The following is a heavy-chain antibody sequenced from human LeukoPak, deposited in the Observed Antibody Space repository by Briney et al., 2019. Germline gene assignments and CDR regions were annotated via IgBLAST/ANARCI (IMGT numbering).Heavy chain of an antibody. CDR3: ATGSPYCSGGSCYFGY. D-gene: IGHD2-15*01. V-gene: IGHV5-51*01. CDR1: GYRFTSYW. J-gene: IGHJ4*02. Sequence: GESLQISCKGSGYRFTSYWIGWVRQMPGKGLEWMGIIYPGDSGTRYSPSFQGQVTISADKSISTAYLQWSSLKASDTAMYYCATGSPYCSGGSCYFGYWGQGTLVTVSS. CDR2: IYPGDSGT.